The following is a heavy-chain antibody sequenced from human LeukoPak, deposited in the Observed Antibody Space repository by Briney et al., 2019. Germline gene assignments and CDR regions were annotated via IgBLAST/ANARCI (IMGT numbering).Heavy chain of an antibody. Sequence: PGGSLRLSCAASGFTFNDYGMSWVRQAPGKGLEWVSGINWNGGSTGYADSVKGRFTISRDNAKNSLYLQMNSLRADDTAVYYCARHGYYNLQYWGQGALVTVSS. CDR1: GFTFNDYG. J-gene: IGHJ4*02. D-gene: IGHD1-1*01. V-gene: IGHV3-20*04. CDR2: INWNGGST. CDR3: ARHGYYNLQY.